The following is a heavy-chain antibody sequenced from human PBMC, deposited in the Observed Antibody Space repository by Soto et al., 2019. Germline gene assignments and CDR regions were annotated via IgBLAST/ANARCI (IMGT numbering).Heavy chain of an antibody. D-gene: IGHD6-19*01. J-gene: IGHJ4*02. CDR3: VQTTGWPSFDF. Sequence: EVQLVESGGGVIQPGGSLRLSCAASGFAVSSKYMTWVRQAPGKGVEWVSVIYGGGTTYYADSVKGRFTISRDTSKNTLYLQMNSLRAEDTAVYYCVQTTGWPSFDFWGQGTRVTVSS. CDR1: GFAVSSKY. V-gene: IGHV3-53*01. CDR2: IYGGGTT.